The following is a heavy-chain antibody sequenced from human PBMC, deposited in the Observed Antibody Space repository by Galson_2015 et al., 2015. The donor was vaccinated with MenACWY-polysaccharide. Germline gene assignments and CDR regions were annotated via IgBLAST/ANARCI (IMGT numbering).Heavy chain of an antibody. V-gene: IGHV6-1*01. CDR2: TSYRSKRDI. CDR1: GDSVSGNSVI. J-gene: IGHJ4*02. CDR3: VKAPAGTYGIFQY. D-gene: IGHD1-26*01. Sequence: CAISGDSVSGNSVIWHWIRQSPSRGLEWLGRTSYRSKRDIDYAASVHSRITINPDTSKNQFSLQLNSVTPEDTAVYYCVKAPAGTYGIFQYWGQGTLVTVSS.